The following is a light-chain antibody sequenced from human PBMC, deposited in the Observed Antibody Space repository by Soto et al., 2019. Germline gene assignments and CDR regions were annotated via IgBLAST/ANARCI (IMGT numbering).Light chain of an antibody. CDR2: AAS. CDR1: QGIGTS. V-gene: IGKV1-27*01. CDR3: QKWDSVPFT. Sequence: DIQMTQSPASLSASVGDRVTITCRASQGIGTSLAWYQQKPGKVPKLLIYAASTLQSGVPSRFSGSGAGTDFTLSISSLQPEGVATYYCQKWDSVPFTFGPGNKVDIK. J-gene: IGKJ3*01.